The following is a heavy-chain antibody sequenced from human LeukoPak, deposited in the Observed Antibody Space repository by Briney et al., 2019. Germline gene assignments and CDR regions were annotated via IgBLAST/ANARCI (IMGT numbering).Heavy chain of an antibody. CDR3: ARDLSQMGYFDY. CDR1: GFTFSSYS. CDR2: ISYDGSNK. V-gene: IGHV3-30*03. J-gene: IGHJ4*02. D-gene: IGHD5-24*01. Sequence: GGSLRLSCAASGFTFSSYSMNWVRQAPGKGLEWVAVISYDGSNKYYADSVKGRFTISRDNSKNTLYLQMNSLRAEDTAVYYCARDLSQMGYFDYWGQGTLVTVSS.